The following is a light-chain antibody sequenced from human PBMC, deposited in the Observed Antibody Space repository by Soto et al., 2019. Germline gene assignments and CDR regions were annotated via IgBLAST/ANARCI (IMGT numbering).Light chain of an antibody. CDR1: QSVSSSY. J-gene: IGKJ1*01. CDR2: GAS. V-gene: IGKV3-20*01. Sequence: ETVLPHSRATRSFSPVPRATLSCRASQSVSSSYLAWYQQEPGQAPRLLIFGASSRATGIQDRFSGSGSGTAFTLTISRLEPEDFAVYYCQQYGSPRPFGQGPKVE. CDR3: QQYGSPRP.